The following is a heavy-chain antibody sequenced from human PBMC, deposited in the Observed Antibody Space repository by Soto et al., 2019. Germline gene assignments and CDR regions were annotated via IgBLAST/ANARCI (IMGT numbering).Heavy chain of an antibody. Sequence: GGSLRLSCAASGFTFSSYGMHWVRQAPGKGLEWVAVIWYDGSNKNYADSVKGRFTISRDNSKNTLYLQMNSLRAEDTAVYYCAREGEAANAYYYYYYMDVWGKGTTVTVSS. D-gene: IGHD2-21*01. CDR3: AREGEAANAYYYYYYMDV. CDR1: GFTFSSYG. J-gene: IGHJ6*03. CDR2: IWYDGSNK. V-gene: IGHV3-33*01.